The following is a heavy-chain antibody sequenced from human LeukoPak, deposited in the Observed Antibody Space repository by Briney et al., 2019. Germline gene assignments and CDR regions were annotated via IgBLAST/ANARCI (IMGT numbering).Heavy chain of an antibody. Sequence: GGSLRLSCAASGFTFSSYWMHWVRQAPGKGLVWVSRINSDGSSTSYADSVKGRFTISRDNAKNTLYLQMNSLRAEDTAVYYCARVGGRLYYFGYWGQGTLVTVSS. D-gene: IGHD2-15*01. V-gene: IGHV3-74*01. CDR3: ARVGGRLYYFGY. CDR1: GFTFSSYW. J-gene: IGHJ4*02. CDR2: INSDGSST.